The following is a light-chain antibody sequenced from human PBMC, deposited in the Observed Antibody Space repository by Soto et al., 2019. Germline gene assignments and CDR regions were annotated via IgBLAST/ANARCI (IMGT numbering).Light chain of an antibody. CDR2: SDN. Sequence: QSVLTQPPSASGTPGQRVTISCSGSSSNIGSNIVNWYQQLPGTAPKLLIYSDNQRPSGVPDRFSGSESGPSASLAISGLQSDDEADYYCAAWDDSLRGWVYGGGTKVTVL. J-gene: IGLJ3*02. V-gene: IGLV1-44*01. CDR3: AAWDDSLRGWV. CDR1: SSNIGSNI.